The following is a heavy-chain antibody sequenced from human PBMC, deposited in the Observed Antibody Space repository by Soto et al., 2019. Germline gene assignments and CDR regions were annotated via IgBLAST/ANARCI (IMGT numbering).Heavy chain of an antibody. CDR3: ARDWGYYYDSSGPRPIDY. CDR2: ISSSSSTI. D-gene: IGHD3-22*01. J-gene: IGHJ4*02. V-gene: IGHV3-48*02. Sequence: EVQLVESGGGLVQPGGSLRLSCAASGFTFSSYSMNWVRQAPGKGLEWVSYISSSSSTIYYADSVKGRFTISRDNAKNSLYLQMNSLRDEDTAVYYWARDWGYYYDSSGPRPIDYWGQGTLVTVSS. CDR1: GFTFSSYS.